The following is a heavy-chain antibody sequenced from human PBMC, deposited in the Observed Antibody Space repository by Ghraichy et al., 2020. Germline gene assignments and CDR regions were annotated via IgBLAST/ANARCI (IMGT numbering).Heavy chain of an antibody. CDR2: ISVDNGNT. V-gene: IGHV1-18*01. CDR1: GYTFTSYG. Sequence: ASVKVSCKASGYTFTSYGISWFRQAPGQGPEWIGWISVDNGNTNYAWQFQGRVTMTTDASTTTAYMELRSLRSDDTAVYYFARDWHRRTSEISDYWGQGTLVTVSS. D-gene: IGHD2-21*01. J-gene: IGHJ4*02. CDR3: ARDWHRRTSEISDY.